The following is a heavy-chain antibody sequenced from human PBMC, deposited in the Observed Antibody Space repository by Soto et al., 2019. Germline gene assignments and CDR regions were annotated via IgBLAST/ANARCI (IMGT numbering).Heavy chain of an antibody. V-gene: IGHV1-18*01. CDR1: GYTFTSYC. J-gene: IGHJ6*02. CDR3: ARDGELCLDTYYYSYGMDF. CDR2: ISAYNGNT. Sequence: GSSVKVSCKASGYTFTSYCISWVRQAPGQGLEWMGWISAYNGNTNYAQKLQGRVTMTTDTSTSTAYMELRSLRSDDTAVYYCARDGELCLDTYYYSYGMDFWGQGTTVTVSS. D-gene: IGHD1-26*01.